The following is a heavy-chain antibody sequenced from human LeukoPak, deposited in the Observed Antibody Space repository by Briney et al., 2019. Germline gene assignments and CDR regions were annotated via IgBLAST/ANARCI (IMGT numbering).Heavy chain of an antibody. CDR3: AASLVVKNDY. Sequence: SVKVSCKASGGTFSSYAISWVRQAPGQGLEWMGRIIPILGIANYAQKFRGRVTITADKSTSTAYMELSSLRSEDTAVYYCAASLVVKNDYWGQGTLVTVSS. J-gene: IGHJ4*02. CDR1: GGTFSSYA. V-gene: IGHV1-69*04. CDR2: IIPILGIA. D-gene: IGHD3-22*01.